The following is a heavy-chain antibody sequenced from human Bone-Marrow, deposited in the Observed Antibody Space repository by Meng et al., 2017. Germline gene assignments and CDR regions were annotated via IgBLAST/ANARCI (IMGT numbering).Heavy chain of an antibody. CDR1: GFTFSSYA. Sequence: GESLKISCAASGFTFSSYAMHWVRQAPGKGLEWVAVISYDGSNKYYADSVKGRFTISRDNSKNTLYLQMNSLRAEDTAVYYCARAPGSYAFDIWDQGTMVTVSS. V-gene: IGHV3-30*04. CDR3: ARAPGSYAFDI. D-gene: IGHD6-25*01. J-gene: IGHJ3*02. CDR2: ISYDGSNK.